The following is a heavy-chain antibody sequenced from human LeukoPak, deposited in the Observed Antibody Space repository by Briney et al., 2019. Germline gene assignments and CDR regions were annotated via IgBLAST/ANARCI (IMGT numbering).Heavy chain of an antibody. V-gene: IGHV3-30*18. CDR2: ISYDGSNK. CDR3: AKFGFVGDDPTVTRSKGAFDI. J-gene: IGHJ3*02. CDR1: GFTFSSYG. D-gene: IGHD4-17*01. Sequence: GGSLRLSCAASGFTFSSYGMHWVRQAPGKGLEWVAVISYDGSNKYYADSVKGRFTISRDNSKNTLYLQMNSLRAEDTAVYYCAKFGFVGDDPTVTRSKGAFDIWGQGTMVTVSS.